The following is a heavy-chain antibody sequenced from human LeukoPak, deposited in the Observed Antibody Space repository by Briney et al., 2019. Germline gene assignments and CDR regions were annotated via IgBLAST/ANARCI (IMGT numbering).Heavy chain of an antibody. D-gene: IGHD4-17*01. J-gene: IGHJ4*02. CDR3: ARHDYGDYGAY. Sequence: ASVKVSCKASGGTFSSYAISWVRQAPGQGLEWMGWIGTYKGNTNYAQRLQGRVTMTTDASTSTTYMELRGLRSDDTAVYYCARHDYGDYGAYWGQGTLVTVSS. V-gene: IGHV1-18*01. CDR2: IGTYKGNT. CDR1: GGTFSSYA.